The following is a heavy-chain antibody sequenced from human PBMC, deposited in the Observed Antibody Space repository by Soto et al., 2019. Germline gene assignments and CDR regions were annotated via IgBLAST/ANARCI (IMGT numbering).Heavy chain of an antibody. J-gene: IGHJ4*02. D-gene: IGHD5-18*01. CDR3: ARSVNTALVRRIDS. Sequence: PSDTLSLTCTVSGASFTNDGSYWSWIRQHPGKGLEWIGYIYFTGYTYYTPSLKSRVAFSIETSKRQFSLRLTSVTAADTAIYYCARSVNTALVRRIDSWGQGTLVTVSS. V-gene: IGHV4-31*03. CDR2: IYFTGYT. CDR1: GASFTNDGSY.